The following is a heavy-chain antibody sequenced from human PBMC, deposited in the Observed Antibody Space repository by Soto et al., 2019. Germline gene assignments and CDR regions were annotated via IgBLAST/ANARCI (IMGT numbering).Heavy chain of an antibody. J-gene: IGHJ4*02. CDR1: GGSISSSSYY. CDR2: IYYSGGT. V-gene: IGHV4-39*01. Sequence: QLQLQESGPGLVKPSETLSLTCTVSGGSISSSSYYWGWIRQPPGKGMEWIGSIYYSGGTYYNPSLKSRVTISVDTSKNQFSLKLSSVTAADTAVYYCATIYSGYAGYFDDWGQGTLVTVSS. CDR3: ATIYSGYAGYFDD. D-gene: IGHD5-12*01.